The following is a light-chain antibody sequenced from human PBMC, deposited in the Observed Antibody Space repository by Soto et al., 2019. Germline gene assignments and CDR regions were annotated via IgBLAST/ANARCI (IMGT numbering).Light chain of an antibody. Sequence: QSALTQPASVSGSPGQSITISCTGTSSDVGGYKFVSWYQQHPGTAPKLMIYEVSNRPSGVSSRFSGYKSGNTASLTNPGQQAEDDAYYFCGSYTSSIFVFGNGTKLTVL. J-gene: IGLJ1*01. CDR1: SSDVGGYKF. V-gene: IGLV2-14*01. CDR3: GSYTSSIFV. CDR2: EVS.